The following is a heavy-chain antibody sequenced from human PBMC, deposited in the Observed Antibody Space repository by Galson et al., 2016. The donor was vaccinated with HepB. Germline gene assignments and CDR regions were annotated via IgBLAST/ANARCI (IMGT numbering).Heavy chain of an antibody. CDR3: ARIGRGFTGGNGFDP. Sequence: SLRLSCAASRGSLTGYNVNWVRQGPGQGLHWLAHMTHEGEPIYNTDYVRGRFTISRDESKRTGALQMDSLGPDDTGVYYCARIGRGFTGGNGFDPWGQGTLVIVSS. CDR2: MTHEGEPI. V-gene: IGHV3-30*04. J-gene: IGHJ5*02. D-gene: IGHD3-10*01. CDR1: RGSLTGYN.